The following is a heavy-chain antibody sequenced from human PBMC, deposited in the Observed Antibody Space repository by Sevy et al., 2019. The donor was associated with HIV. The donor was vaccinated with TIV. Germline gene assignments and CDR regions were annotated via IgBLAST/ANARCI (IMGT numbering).Heavy chain of an antibody. D-gene: IGHD6-13*01. V-gene: IGHV3-48*01. CDR3: ARDPVGLAAAGTTAY. Sequence: GGSLRLSCAASGFIFSSYSMNWVRQAPGKGLEWVSYISSSSSAIYYADSVKGRFTISRDNAKNSLYLQMNSLRAEDTAVYYCARDPVGLAAAGTTAYWGQGTLVTVSS. CDR2: ISSSSSAI. J-gene: IGHJ4*02. CDR1: GFIFSSYS.